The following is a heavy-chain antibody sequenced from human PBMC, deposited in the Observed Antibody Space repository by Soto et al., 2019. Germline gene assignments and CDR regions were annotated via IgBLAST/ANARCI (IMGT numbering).Heavy chain of an antibody. CDR1: GFSLSTSGVG. CDR3: AHSDEYSSSHHIWWWFDP. D-gene: IGHD6-6*01. Sequence: QITLKESGPTLVKPTQTLTLTCTFSGFSLSTSGVGVGWIRQPPGKALEWLALIYWNDDKRYSPSLKSRLTITNDTSKNQVVLTMTNMDPVDTATYYCAHSDEYSSSHHIWWWFDPWGQGTLVTVSS. CDR2: IYWNDDK. V-gene: IGHV2-5*01. J-gene: IGHJ5*02.